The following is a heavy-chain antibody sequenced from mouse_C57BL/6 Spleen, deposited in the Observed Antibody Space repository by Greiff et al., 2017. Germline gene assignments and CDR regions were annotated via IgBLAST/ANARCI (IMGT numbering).Heavy chain of an antibody. CDR3: ARSWLLRGWYFDV. V-gene: IGHV1-18*01. CDR2: INPNNGGT. J-gene: IGHJ1*03. CDR1: GYTFTDYN. Sequence: EVHLVESGPELVKPGASVKIPCKASGYTFTDYNMDWVKQSHGKSLEWIGDINPNNGGTIYNQKFKGKATLTVDKSSSTAYMELRSLTSEDTAVXYCARSWLLRGWYFDVWGTGTTVTVSS. D-gene: IGHD2-3*01.